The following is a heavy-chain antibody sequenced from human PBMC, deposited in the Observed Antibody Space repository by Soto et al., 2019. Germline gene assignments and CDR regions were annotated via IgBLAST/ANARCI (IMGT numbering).Heavy chain of an antibody. V-gene: IGHV3-48*03. Sequence: PGGSLRLSCAASGFTFSSYEMNWVRQAPGKGLEWVSYISSSGSTIYYADSVKGRFTISRDNAKNSLYLQMNSLRAEDTAVYYCARDTSIAARPFVIYYGMDVWGQGTTVTVSS. CDR1: GFTFSSYE. CDR3: ARDTSIAARPFVIYYGMDV. CDR2: ISSSGSTI. D-gene: IGHD6-6*01. J-gene: IGHJ6*02.